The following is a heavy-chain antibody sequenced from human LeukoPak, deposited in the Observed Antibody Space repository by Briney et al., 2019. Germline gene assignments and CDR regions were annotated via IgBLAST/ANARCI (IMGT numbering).Heavy chain of an antibody. CDR1: GCTFSSYA. CDR2: ISYDGSNK. D-gene: IGHD5-18*01. V-gene: IGHV3-30*04. CDR3: ARDAGYGYDRFDY. J-gene: IGHJ4*02. Sequence: GGSLRLSCAASGCTFSSYAMHWVRQAPGKGLEWVAVISYDGSNKYYADSVKGRFTISRDNSKNTLYLQMNSLRAEDTAVYYCARDAGYGYDRFDYWGQGTQVTVSS.